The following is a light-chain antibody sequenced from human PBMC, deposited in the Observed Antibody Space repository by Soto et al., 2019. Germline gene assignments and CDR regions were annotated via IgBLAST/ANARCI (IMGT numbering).Light chain of an antibody. CDR1: QSVSSY. CDR3: QQRSHWPPT. Sequence: EIVLTQSPATLSLSPGERATLSCRASQSVSSYLAWYQQKPGQAPRLLIYDASNRATGIPARFSGSGSGTDFTHTISSLEPEDFAVYYCQQRSHWPPTFGPGTKVDIK. V-gene: IGKV3-11*01. CDR2: DAS. J-gene: IGKJ3*01.